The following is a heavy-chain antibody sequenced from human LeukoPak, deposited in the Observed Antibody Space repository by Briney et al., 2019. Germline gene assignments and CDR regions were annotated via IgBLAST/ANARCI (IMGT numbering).Heavy chain of an antibody. V-gene: IGHV3-23*01. Sequence: GGSLRLSCAASGFTFSNYGMSWVRQARGKGPEWVSGMRGGGSIEYADSVKGRFTISRDNSKNTLYVQMTSLRAEDTAVYYCVYQVQGVVKWGQGTLVTVSS. J-gene: IGHJ4*02. CDR3: VYQVQGVVK. D-gene: IGHD2-2*01. CDR1: GFTFSNYG. CDR2: MRGGGSI.